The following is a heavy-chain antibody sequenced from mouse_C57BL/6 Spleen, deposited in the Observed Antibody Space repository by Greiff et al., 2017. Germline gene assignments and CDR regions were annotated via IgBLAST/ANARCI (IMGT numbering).Heavy chain of an antibody. J-gene: IGHJ4*01. V-gene: IGHV1-72*01. CDR3: ASASYCGNSYFAISG. CDR2: IYPKSGGT. CDR1: GYTFTSYC. Sequence: VQLQQSGAELAKPGASVKLSCKASGYTFTSYCMHWVKQRPGRGLEWIGKIYPKSGGTKYNEKFKSKATLTEDKPSDTASMQLSSLTSEDSAVYYCASASYCGNSYFAISGGGQGNSVS. D-gene: IGHD2-10*01.